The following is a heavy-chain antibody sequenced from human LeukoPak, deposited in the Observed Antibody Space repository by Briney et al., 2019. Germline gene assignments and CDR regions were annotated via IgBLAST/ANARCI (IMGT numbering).Heavy chain of an antibody. Sequence: PGASLRLSCATSGFTFSSSNMDWARQAPGKGLEWLSYISSSSDTIYYTDSVKGRFTISRDNAKNSLYLQMNSLRAEDTAVYFCVTDWPVWWGRGTLVTVSS. CDR2: ISSSSDTI. V-gene: IGHV3-48*01. J-gene: IGHJ4*02. D-gene: IGHD3-16*01. CDR3: VTDWPVW. CDR1: GFTFSSSN.